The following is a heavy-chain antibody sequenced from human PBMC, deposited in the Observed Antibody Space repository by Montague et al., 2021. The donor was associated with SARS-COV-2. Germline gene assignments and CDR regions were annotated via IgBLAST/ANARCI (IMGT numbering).Heavy chain of an antibody. J-gene: IGHJ1*01. Sequence: TLSLTCTVSGGSISSDDYYWNWIRQHPGTGLDWIGYVSSSGNTYYNPSVMSRVLISLDTSRNQFSLRLTSVTAADTAVYYCAAAAASSGRPHLLSPGHFHYWGQGTLVAVSS. V-gene: IGHV4-31*03. CDR3: AAAAASSGRPHLLSPGHFHY. CDR1: GGSISSDDYY. D-gene: IGHD2-2*01. CDR2: VSSSGNT.